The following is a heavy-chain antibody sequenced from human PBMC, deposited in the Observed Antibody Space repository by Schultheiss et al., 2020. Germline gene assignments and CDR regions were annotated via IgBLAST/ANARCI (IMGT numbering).Heavy chain of an antibody. J-gene: IGHJ4*02. D-gene: IGHD3-22*01. CDR2: IYYSGST. CDR3: ARGNDSSGYYLGFDY. Sequence: SETLSLTCTVSGGSISSGGYYWSWIRQHPGKGLEWIGYIYYSGSTYYNPSLKSRVTISVDTSKNQFSLKLSSVTAADTAVYYCARGNDSSGYYLGFDYWGQGTLVTV. CDR1: GGSISSGGYY. V-gene: IGHV4-31*03.